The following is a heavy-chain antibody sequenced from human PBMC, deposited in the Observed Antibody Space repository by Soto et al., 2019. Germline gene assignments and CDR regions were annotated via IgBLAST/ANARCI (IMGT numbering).Heavy chain of an antibody. V-gene: IGHV3-23*01. CDR3: AKDRVKIGSGWYY. D-gene: IGHD6-19*01. Sequence: PGGSLRLSCAASGFTFSSYAMSWVRQAPGKGLEWVSAISGSGGSTYYADSVKGRFTISRDNSKNTLYLQMNSLRAEDTAVYHCAKDRVKIGSGWYYWGQGTLVTVSS. CDR1: GFTFSSYA. J-gene: IGHJ4*02. CDR2: ISGSGGST.